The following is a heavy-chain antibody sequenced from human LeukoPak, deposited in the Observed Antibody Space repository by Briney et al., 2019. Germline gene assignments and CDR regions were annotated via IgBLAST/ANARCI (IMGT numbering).Heavy chain of an antibody. CDR3: ARDYYDTSGYWDAFDI. D-gene: IGHD3-22*01. CDR1: GGSINTYY. CDR2: IYYSGST. V-gene: IGHV4-59*01. Sequence: SETLSLTCTVSGGSINTYYWSWIRQPPGKGLEWIGYIYYSGSTNYNPSLKSRVTISVDTSKNQFSLKLSSVTAADTAVYYCARDYYDTSGYWDAFDIWGQGTMVTVSS. J-gene: IGHJ3*02.